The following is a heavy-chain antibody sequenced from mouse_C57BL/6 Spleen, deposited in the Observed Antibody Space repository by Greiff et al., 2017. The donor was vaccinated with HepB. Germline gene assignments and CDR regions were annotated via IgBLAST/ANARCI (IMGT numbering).Heavy chain of an antibody. CDR2: INPSSGYT. CDR3: ARGELLRSLLFAY. D-gene: IGHD1-1*01. Sequence: VQLQESGAELARPGASVKMSCKASGYTFTSYTMHWVKQRPGQGLEWIGYINPSSGYTKYNQKFKDKATLTADKSSSTAYMQLSSLTSEDSAVYYCARGELLRSLLFAYWGQGTLVTVSA. CDR1: GYTFTSYT. J-gene: IGHJ3*01. V-gene: IGHV1-4*01.